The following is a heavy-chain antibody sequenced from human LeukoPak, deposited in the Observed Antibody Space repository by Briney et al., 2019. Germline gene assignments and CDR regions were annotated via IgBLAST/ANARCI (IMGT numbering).Heavy chain of an antibody. V-gene: IGHV3-23*01. CDR3: AKDGGPSVFYYFDY. CDR1: GFTFSNAW. CDR2: ISGGSGGT. J-gene: IGHJ4*02. Sequence: PGGSLRLSCAASGFTFSNAWMSWVRQAPGKGPEWVSGISGGSGGTNYADSVKGRFTISRDNSKNAMYLQMNTLRAEDTAVYYCAKDGGPSVFYYFDYWGQGTLVTVSS. D-gene: IGHD5/OR15-5a*01.